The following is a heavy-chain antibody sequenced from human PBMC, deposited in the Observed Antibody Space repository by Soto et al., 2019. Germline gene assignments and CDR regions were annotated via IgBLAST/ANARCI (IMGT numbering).Heavy chain of an antibody. V-gene: IGHV4-59*08. CDR1: GGSINSYY. D-gene: IGHD3-10*01. J-gene: IGHJ4*02. CDR2: IYYSGST. CDR3: GRRYGLGFAY. Sequence: QVQLQESGPGLVKPSETLSLTCTVSGGSINSYYWSWIRQPPGKGLEWIGYIYYSGSTNYNPSLKSRVTVSVGSSMASLALRLGSGPAADTAVYNCGRRYGLGFAYWGQGTLVTVS.